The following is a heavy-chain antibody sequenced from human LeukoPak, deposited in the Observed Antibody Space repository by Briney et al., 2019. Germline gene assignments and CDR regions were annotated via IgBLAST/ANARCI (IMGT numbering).Heavy chain of an antibody. CDR3: ARVSSPSCFDY. Sequence: PGGSLRLSCAASGFTFSSYSMNRVRQAPGKGLEWVSSISSSSSYIYYADSVKGRFTISRDNAKNSLYLQMNSLRAEDTAVYYCARVSSPSCFDYWGQGTLVTVSS. J-gene: IGHJ4*02. CDR1: GFTFSSYS. D-gene: IGHD2-2*01. V-gene: IGHV3-21*01. CDR2: ISSSSSYI.